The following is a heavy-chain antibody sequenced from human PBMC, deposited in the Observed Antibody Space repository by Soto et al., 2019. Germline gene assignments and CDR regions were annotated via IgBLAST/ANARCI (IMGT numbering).Heavy chain of an antibody. Sequence: GASVKVSCKASVGTFSSDAISWVRHAPVQGLECMGGIIPIFGTANYAQKFQGRVTITADESTSTAYMELSSLRSEDTAVYYCASDNYDFWSGYQKPYYYYYGMDVWGQGTTVTVSS. D-gene: IGHD3-3*01. CDR3: ASDNYDFWSGYQKPYYYYYGMDV. J-gene: IGHJ6*02. V-gene: IGHV1-69*13. CDR2: IIPIFGTA. CDR1: VGTFSSDA.